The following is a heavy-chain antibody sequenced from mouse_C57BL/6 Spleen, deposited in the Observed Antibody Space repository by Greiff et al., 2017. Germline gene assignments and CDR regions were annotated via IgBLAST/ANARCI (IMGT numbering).Heavy chain of an antibody. CDR1: GYTFTSYW. J-gene: IGHJ2*01. D-gene: IGHD1-1*01. CDR2: IDPSDSYT. Sequence: QVQLQQSGAELVMPGASVKLSCKASGYTFTSYWMHWVKQRPGQGLEWIGEIDPSDSYTNYNQKFKGKSTLTVDKSSSTAYMQLSSLTSEDSAVYYCARGGYYGSSYPFDYWGQGTTLTVSS. V-gene: IGHV1-69*01. CDR3: ARGGYYGSSYPFDY.